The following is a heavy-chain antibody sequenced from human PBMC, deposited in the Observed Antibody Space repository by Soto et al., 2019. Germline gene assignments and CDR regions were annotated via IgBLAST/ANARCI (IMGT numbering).Heavy chain of an antibody. D-gene: IGHD4-17*01. J-gene: IGHJ4*02. CDR2: ISSSSTVI. V-gene: IGHV3-23*01. Sequence: EVQLLESGGGLVQPGGSLRLSCAASGFGFSNYAVTWVRQAQGKGLEWVSSISSSSTVIYYADSVKGRFIISRDNSKNTLYLQMNSLRAEDTAVYYCAKDPNGDYIGAFDDWGQGTLVTVSS. CDR1: GFGFSNYA. CDR3: AKDPNGDYIGAFDD.